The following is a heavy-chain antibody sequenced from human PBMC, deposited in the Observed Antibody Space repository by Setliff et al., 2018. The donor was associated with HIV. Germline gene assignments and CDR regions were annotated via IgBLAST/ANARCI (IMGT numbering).Heavy chain of an antibody. V-gene: IGHV4-31*03. CDR2: IYYSGST. Sequence: SETLSLTCTVSGGSISSGGYYWSWIRQHPGKGLEWIGYIYYSGSTYYNPSLKSRVTISVDTSKNQFSLKLSSLRSEDTAVYYCARYSNFDYWGQGTLVTVSS. CDR1: GGSISSGGYY. CDR3: ARYSNFDY. J-gene: IGHJ4*02. D-gene: IGHD4-4*01.